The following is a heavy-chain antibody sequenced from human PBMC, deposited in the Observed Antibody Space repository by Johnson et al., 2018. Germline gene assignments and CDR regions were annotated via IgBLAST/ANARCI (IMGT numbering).Heavy chain of an antibody. CDR3: ARGSDYAPRGDACDI. J-gene: IGHJ3*02. V-gene: IGHV6-1*01. D-gene: IGHD4-17*01. Sequence: QVQLQQSGPTLVKPSQTLSLTCDISGDSVSSNSAAWNWIRQSPSRGLEWLGRTYYRSKWYNDYAVSVKSRIIIKPDTSKNRFSLQLNSVTPEDTAVYYCARGSDYAPRGDACDIWGQGTMVTVSS. CDR1: GDSVSSNSAA. CDR2: TYYRSKWYN.